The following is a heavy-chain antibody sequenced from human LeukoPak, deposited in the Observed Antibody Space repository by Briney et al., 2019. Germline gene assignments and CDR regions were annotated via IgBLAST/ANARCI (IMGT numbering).Heavy chain of an antibody. CDR1: GFTFSSYS. CDR2: INRDGSEG. Sequence: PGGSLRLSCAASGFTFSSYSMNWVRQAPGKGLEWVANINRDGSEGYYVDSVKGRFTISRDDAKSSLYLQMNSLRAEDTAVYYCARRNAMDVWGQGTTVIVFS. V-gene: IGHV3-7*03. CDR3: ARRNAMDV. J-gene: IGHJ6*02.